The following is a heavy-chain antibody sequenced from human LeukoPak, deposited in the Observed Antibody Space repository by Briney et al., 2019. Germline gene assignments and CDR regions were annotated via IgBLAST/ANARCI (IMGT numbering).Heavy chain of an antibody. CDR1: GGSISRGGYY. CDR3: ARVPMVREVLFQH. V-gene: IGHV4-31*03. J-gene: IGHJ1*01. CDR2: IYYSGST. D-gene: IGHD3-10*01. Sequence: SETLSLTCTVSGGSISRGGYYWSWFRQHPGKGRRGIGYIYYSGSTYYNPSLKSRVTITVDTSKNQFSLKLSSVTAADTAVYYCARVPMVREVLFQHWGQGTLVTVSS.